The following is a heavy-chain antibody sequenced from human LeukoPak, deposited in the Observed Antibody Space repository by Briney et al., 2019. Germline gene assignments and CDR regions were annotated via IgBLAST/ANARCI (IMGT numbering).Heavy chain of an antibody. CDR3: VRDCSSTTCLEY. V-gene: IGHV1-69*04. CDR2: IIPVLRLT. CDR1: GGSFSTFP. Sequence: SVKVSRKASGGSFSTFPISWVRQAPGQGLEWMGRIIPVLRLTNYAQKFQAGLTITADKFTNTAYMELSSLTSADTAIYYCVRDCSSTTCLEYWGQGTLITVSS. J-gene: IGHJ4*02. D-gene: IGHD2-2*01.